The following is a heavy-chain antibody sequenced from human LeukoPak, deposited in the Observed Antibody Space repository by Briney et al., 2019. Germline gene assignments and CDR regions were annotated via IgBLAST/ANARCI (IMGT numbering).Heavy chain of an antibody. CDR1: GYTFTYRY. Sequence: ASVKVSCKASGYTFTYRYLHWVRQAPGQALEWMGWITPFNGNTNYAQKFQDRVTITRDRSMSTAYMELSSLRSEDTAVYYCARDLRAPLWSTSCYDCVYYGSGSPDYWGQGTLVTVSS. J-gene: IGHJ4*02. V-gene: IGHV1-45*02. D-gene: IGHD3-10*01. CDR3: ARDLRAPLWSTSCYDCVYYGSGSPDY. CDR2: ITPFNGNT.